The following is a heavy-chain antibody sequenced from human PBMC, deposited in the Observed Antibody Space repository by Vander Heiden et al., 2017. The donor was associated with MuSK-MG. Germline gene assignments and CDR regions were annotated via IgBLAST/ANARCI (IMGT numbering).Heavy chain of an antibody. CDR3: AKDSDPIGSGSNFDY. D-gene: IGHD3-10*01. Sequence: EVQLLESGGGLVQPGGSLRLPCAASGFTFTNYAMSWVRPAPGKGLEWVSGVSYSGYSAYYADSVKGRFTISRDNSKNIVYLEMNSLRAEDTAVYYCAKDSDPIGSGSNFDYWGQGTLVTVSS. V-gene: IGHV3-23*01. J-gene: IGHJ4*02. CDR2: VSYSGYSA. CDR1: GFTFTNYA.